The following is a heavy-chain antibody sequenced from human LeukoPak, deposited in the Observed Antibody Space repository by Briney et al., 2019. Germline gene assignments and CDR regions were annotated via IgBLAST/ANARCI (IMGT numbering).Heavy chain of an antibody. CDR2: INPNSGGT. CDR3: ARNLWFGESSDAFDM. CDR1: GYTVTSYD. V-gene: IGHV1-2*02. J-gene: IGHJ3*02. Sequence: ASVKVSCKASGYTVTSYDINWVRQATGQGLEWMGWINPNSGGTNYAQKFQGRVTMTRDTSISTAYMDMSSLRSDDTAVYYCARNLWFGESSDAFDMWGQGTMVTVSS. D-gene: IGHD3-10*01.